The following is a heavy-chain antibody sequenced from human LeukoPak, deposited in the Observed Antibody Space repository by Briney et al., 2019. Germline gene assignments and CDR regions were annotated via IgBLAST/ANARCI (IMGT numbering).Heavy chain of an antibody. CDR3: AKRGVVIRVILVGFHKEAYYFDS. V-gene: IGHV3-23*01. Sequence: GGSLRLACAVSGITLSNYGMSWVRQAPGKGLEWVAGISGSGGGTYYADSVKGRFTISRDNPKNTLYLQMNSLRAEDTAVYFCAKRGVVIRVILVGFHKEAYYFDSWGQGALVTVSS. D-gene: IGHD3-22*01. J-gene: IGHJ4*02. CDR2: ISGSGGGT. CDR1: GITLSNYG.